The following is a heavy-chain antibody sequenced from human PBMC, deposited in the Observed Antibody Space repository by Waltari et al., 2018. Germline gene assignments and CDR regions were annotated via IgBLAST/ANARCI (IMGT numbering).Heavy chain of an antibody. CDR3: ARLSIAAAGTPLDY. Sequence: QVQLQQWGAGLLKPSETLSLTCAVYGGSFSGYYWSWIRKPPGKGLEWIGEINHSGSTNYNPSLKSRVTISVDTSKNQFSLKLSSVTAADTAVYYCARLSIAAAGTPLDYWGQGTLVTVSS. D-gene: IGHD6-13*01. CDR2: INHSGST. CDR1: GGSFSGYY. V-gene: IGHV4-34*01. J-gene: IGHJ4*02.